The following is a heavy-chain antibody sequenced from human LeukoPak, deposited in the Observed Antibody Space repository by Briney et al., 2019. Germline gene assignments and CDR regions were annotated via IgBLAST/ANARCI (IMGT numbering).Heavy chain of an antibody. CDR2: ISWNSGSI. J-gene: IGHJ2*01. V-gene: IGHV3-9*01. CDR1: GFTFDDYA. CDR3: AKGPRTGDHYFDL. Sequence: PGGSLRLSCAASGFTFDDYAMHWVRQAPGKGLEWVSGISWNSGSIGYADSVKGRFTISRDNAKNSLYLQMNSLRAEDTALYYCAKGPRTGDHYFDLWGRGTLVTVSS. D-gene: IGHD3-10*01.